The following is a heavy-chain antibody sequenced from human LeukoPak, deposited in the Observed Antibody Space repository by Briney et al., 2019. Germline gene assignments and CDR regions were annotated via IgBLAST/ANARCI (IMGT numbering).Heavy chain of an antibody. CDR1: GYTLTELS. CDR3: ATKNEANYGSGSYDWFDP. Sequence: ASVKVSCKVSGYTLTELSMHWVRQAPGKGLEWMGGFDPEDGETIYAQKFQGRVTMTEDTSTDTAYMELSSLRSEDTAVYYCATKNEANYGSGSYDWFDPWGQGTLVTVSS. CDR2: FDPEDGET. V-gene: IGHV1-24*01. J-gene: IGHJ5*02. D-gene: IGHD3-10*01.